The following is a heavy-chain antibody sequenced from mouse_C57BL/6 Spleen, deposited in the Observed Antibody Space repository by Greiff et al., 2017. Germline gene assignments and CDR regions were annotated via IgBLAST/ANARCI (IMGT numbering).Heavy chain of an antibody. D-gene: IGHD3-1*01. CDR2: ILPGSGST. V-gene: IGHV1-9*01. Sequence: QVQLQQSGAELMKPGASVKLSCKATGYTFTGYWIEWVKQRPGHGLEWIGEILPGSGSTNYNEKFKGKVTFTADTSSNTAYMQLSSLTSEDSAIYYCARRAQLRPYWYFDVWGTGTTVTVSS. CDR1: GYTFTGYW. J-gene: IGHJ1*03. CDR3: ARRAQLRPYWYFDV.